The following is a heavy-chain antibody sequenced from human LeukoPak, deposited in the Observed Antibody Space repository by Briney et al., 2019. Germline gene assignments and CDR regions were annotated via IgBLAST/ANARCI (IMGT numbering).Heavy chain of an antibody. CDR1: GGSIYTYY. V-gene: IGHV4-59*01. Sequence: SETLSLTCTISGGSIYTYYWSWIRQPPGKGLEWIGYFSYSGTTNYNPSLKSRVTISLDTSKNQFSLKVTSVTAADTAVYYCARERTSGFDVWGQGTMVTVSS. D-gene: IGHD1-26*01. J-gene: IGHJ3*01. CDR3: ARERTSGFDV. CDR2: FSYSGTT.